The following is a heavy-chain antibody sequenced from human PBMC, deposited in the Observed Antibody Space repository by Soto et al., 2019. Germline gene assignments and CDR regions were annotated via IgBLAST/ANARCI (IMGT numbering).Heavy chain of an antibody. D-gene: IGHD6-19*01. Sequence: EVQLVESGGNLVQPGGSLRLSCAASGFRFSIYSMNWVRQAPGKGLEWSAYITSDTKTIKYADSVKGRFTISRDNGENSVYLHMNSLRDEDTAVYYCARSVEGHFDYWGQGTVVTVSA. CDR2: ITSDTKTI. CDR1: GFRFSIYS. J-gene: IGHJ4*02. V-gene: IGHV3-48*02. CDR3: ARSVEGHFDY.